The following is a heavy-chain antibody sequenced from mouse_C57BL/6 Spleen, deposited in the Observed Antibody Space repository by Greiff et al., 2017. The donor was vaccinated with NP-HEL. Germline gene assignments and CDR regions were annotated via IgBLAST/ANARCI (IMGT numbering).Heavy chain of an antibody. CDR3: TTVYGSSYFDD. CDR2: IDPEDGDT. V-gene: IGHV14-1*01. Sequence: DVKLQESGAELVRPGASVKLSCTASGFNIKDYYMHWVKQRPEQGLEWIGRIDPEDGDTEYAPKFQGKATMTADTSSNTAYLQLSSLTSEDTAVYYCTTVYGSSYFDDWGQGTTLTGSS. J-gene: IGHJ2*01. CDR1: GFNIKDYY. D-gene: IGHD1-1*01.